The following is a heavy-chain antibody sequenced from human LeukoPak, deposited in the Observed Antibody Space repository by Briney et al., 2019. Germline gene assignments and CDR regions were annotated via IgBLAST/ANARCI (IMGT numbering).Heavy chain of an antibody. D-gene: IGHD1-1*01. J-gene: IGHJ4*02. V-gene: IGHV4-30-4*08. CDR1: GCSIISGDYY. CDR3: ARHLQGGIYPWIFDY. CDR2: IYYSGRN. Sequence: PSQTLSLTCTVSGCSIISGDYYWSWIRQPPGKGLGWLGYIYYSGRNYYNPSLKRPVNISVGTSKNQVFLKLTSVTAATTAVYSCARHLQGGIYPWIFDYWGQGTLITVSS.